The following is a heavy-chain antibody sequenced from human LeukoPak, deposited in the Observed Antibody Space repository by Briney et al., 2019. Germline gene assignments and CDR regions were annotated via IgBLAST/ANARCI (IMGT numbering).Heavy chain of an antibody. D-gene: IGHD3-10*01. V-gene: IGHV3-21*01. J-gene: IGHJ4*02. CDR1: GFTFSSYS. CDR3: AGGGFGELY. Sequence: GGSLRLSCAASGFTFSSYSMNWVRQAPGKGLEWVSSISGSSTYIYYADSVNGRFTISRDNAENSLYLQMNSLRAEDMAVYYCAGGGFGELYWGQGTLVTVSS. CDR2: ISGSSTYI.